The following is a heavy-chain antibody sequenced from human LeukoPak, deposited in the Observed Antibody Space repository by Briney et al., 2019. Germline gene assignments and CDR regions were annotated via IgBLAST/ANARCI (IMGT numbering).Heavy chain of an antibody. D-gene: IGHD1-26*01. CDR2: ISGNSGKT. J-gene: IGHJ5*02. CDR1: GYTFSTYG. V-gene: IGHV1-18*01. CDR3: ARNAGSYFEFAP. Sequence: ASVKVSCKTSGYTFSTYGLSWVRQAPGQGLEWTGWISGNSGKTHYAQKFQDRVTLTTDTSSTTAFMELRSLRSDDTAMYYCARNAGSYFEFAPWGQGTLVTVSS.